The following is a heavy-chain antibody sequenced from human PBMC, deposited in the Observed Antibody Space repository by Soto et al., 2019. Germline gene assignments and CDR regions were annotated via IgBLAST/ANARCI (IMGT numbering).Heavy chain of an antibody. CDR2: IYYSGGT. CDR3: ARGRGMDV. CDR1: GGSISSGDYY. V-gene: IGHV4-30-4*01. J-gene: IGHJ6*02. Sequence: SETLSLTSTVSGGSISSGDYYWSWIRQPPGKGLEWIGYIYYSGGTYYNPSLKSRVTISVYTSKNQFSLKLSSVTAAHTAVYYCARGRGMDVWGQGTTVTVPS.